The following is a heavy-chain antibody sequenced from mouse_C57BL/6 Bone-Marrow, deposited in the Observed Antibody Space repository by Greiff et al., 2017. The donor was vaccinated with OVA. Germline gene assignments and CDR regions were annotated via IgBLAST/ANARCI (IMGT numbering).Heavy chain of an antibody. V-gene: IGHV1-59*01. D-gene: IGHD2-4*01. CDR1: GYSFTSYW. Sequence: VQLKQPGAELVRPGTSVKLSCKASGYSFTSYWMRWVKQRPGQGLEWIGVIDTSDSCTNYNQKFKGKVTMTGDTSYSPAYLQLSSLTSEDSAVYYGARGRLRRGPPFFAYWGQGTLVTVSA. J-gene: IGHJ3*01. CDR2: IDTSDSCT. CDR3: ARGRLRRGPPFFAY.